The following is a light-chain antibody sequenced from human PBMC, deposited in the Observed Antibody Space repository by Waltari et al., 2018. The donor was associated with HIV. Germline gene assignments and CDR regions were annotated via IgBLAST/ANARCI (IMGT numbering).Light chain of an antibody. J-gene: IGLJ3*02. CDR2: EVT. V-gene: IGLV2-8*01. CDR1: SSALGAYDY. Sequence: SALTQPPSPSGSLGQSVTISCPASSSALGAYDYASWFQQHPRSAPKLLLYEVTRRPSTVSDRFSGSRSGSTAFLTVAGLQPDDEATYFCSSYGDSLRVLFGGGTNVTVL. CDR3: SSYGDSLRVL.